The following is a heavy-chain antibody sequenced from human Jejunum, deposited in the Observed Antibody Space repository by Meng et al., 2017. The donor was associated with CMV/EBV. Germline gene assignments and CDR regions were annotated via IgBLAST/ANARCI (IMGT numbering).Heavy chain of an antibody. CDR2: IKEDGSEK. J-gene: IGHJ4*02. CDR1: GFTFTSYW. D-gene: IGHD1-26*01. V-gene: IGHV3-7*01. CDR3: ASGKTGSYGHY. Sequence: AASGFTFTSYWMSWVRQAPGKGLQWVANIKEDGSEKYYVDSVKGRFTISRDNAKNSLYLQMNSLRAEDTAAYYCASGKTGSYGHYWGRGTRVTVSS.